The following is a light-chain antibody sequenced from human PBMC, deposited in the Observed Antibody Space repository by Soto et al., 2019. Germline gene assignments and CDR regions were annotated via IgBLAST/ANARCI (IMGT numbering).Light chain of an antibody. CDR3: QQRSSWPT. V-gene: IGKV3D-20*02. CDR2: GAS. CDR1: QSFSSSY. Sequence: EIVLTQSPGTLSLSPGERATLSCRASQSFSSSYLAWYQQKPGQAPRLLIYGASSRATGIPDRFSGSGSGTDFTLTISRLEPEDFAVYYCQQRSSWPTFGQGTRLEIK. J-gene: IGKJ2*01.